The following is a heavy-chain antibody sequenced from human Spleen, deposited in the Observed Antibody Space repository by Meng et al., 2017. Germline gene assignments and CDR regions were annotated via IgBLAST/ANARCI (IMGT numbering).Heavy chain of an antibody. Sequence: GESLKISCEASGFTFSTYWMHWVRQAPGKGLVWVSRINSDGSSTRYADSVKGRFTISRDNAKNTLYLQINSLRAEDTAVYYCARPECGGGSCYMYWGQGILVTVSS. D-gene: IGHD2-15*01. CDR3: ARPECGGGSCYMY. CDR1: GFTFSTYW. J-gene: IGHJ4*02. CDR2: INSDGSST. V-gene: IGHV3-74*01.